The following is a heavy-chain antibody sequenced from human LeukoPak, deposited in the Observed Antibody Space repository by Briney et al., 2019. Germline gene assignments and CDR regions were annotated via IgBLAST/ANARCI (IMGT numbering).Heavy chain of an antibody. CDR3: AKGGDFWSGYYNDY. CDR2: ISGSGGST. V-gene: IGHV3-23*01. J-gene: IGHJ4*02. Sequence: PGGSLRLSCAASGLTFSSYAMSWVRQAPGKGLEWVSAISGSGGSTYYADSVKGRFTISRDNSKNTLYLQMNSLRAEDTAVYYCAKGGDFWSGYYNDYWGQGTLVTVSS. D-gene: IGHD3-3*01. CDR1: GLTFSSYA.